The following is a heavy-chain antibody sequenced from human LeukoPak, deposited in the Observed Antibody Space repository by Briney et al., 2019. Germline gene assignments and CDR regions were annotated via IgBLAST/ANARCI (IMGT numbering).Heavy chain of an antibody. CDR2: ISGSGGST. J-gene: IGHJ4*02. D-gene: IGHD3-3*01. CDR1: GFTFSSYA. CDR3: AKGPFWSGYYTLDY. V-gene: IGHV3-23*01. Sequence: GGSLRLSCAASGFTFSSYAMSWVRQAPGKGLEWVSAISGSGGSTYYADSVKGRSTISRDNSKNTLYLQMNSLRAEDTAVYYCAKGPFWSGYYTLDYWGQGTLVTVSS.